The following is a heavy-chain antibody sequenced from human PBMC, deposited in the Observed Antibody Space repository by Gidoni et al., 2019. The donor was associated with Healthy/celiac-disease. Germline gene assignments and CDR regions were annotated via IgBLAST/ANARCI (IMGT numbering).Heavy chain of an antibody. Sequence: EVQLLESGGGLVQPGGSLRLSCAASGFPFSSYAMSWVRQAPGKGLEWVSAISGSGGSTYYADSVKGRFTISRDNSKNTLYLKMNSLRAEDTAVYYCAKGQSSSSGYYYYYMDVWGKGTTVTVSS. CDR3: AKGQSSSSGYYYYYMDV. D-gene: IGHD6-6*01. V-gene: IGHV3-23*01. CDR2: ISGSGGST. J-gene: IGHJ6*03. CDR1: GFPFSSYA.